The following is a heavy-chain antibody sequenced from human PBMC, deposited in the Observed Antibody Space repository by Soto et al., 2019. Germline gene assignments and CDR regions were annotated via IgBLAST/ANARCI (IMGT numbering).Heavy chain of an antibody. V-gene: IGHV6-1*01. CDR2: TYYRSKWYN. D-gene: IGHD6-6*01. CDR1: GDSVSSNSAA. Sequence: SQTLSLTCAISGDSVSSNSAAWNWIRQSPSRGLEWLGRTYYRSKWYNDYAVSVKSRITINPDTSKNQFSLQLNSVTPEDTAVYYCARGLIAARPSYYCYDMDVLGQGTTGTAS. CDR3: ARGLIAARPSYYCYDMDV. J-gene: IGHJ6*02.